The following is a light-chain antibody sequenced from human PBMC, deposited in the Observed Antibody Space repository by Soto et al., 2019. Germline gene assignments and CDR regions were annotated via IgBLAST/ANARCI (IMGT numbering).Light chain of an antibody. Sequence: QSALTQPASVSGSPGQSITISCTGTSSDVGVYNYVSWYQQHPLQVPKLMIYDVSNGHSGVSNRFSGSKSGNTASLTISGLQAEDEAAYYCSSYTSSSTPYVFGTGTKVTVL. CDR2: DVS. CDR3: SSYTSSSTPYV. V-gene: IGLV2-14*01. CDR1: SSDVGVYNY. J-gene: IGLJ1*01.